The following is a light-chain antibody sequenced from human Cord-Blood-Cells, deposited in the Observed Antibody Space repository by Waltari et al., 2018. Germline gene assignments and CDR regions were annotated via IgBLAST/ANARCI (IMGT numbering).Light chain of an antibody. CDR1: QSISSW. CDR3: QQYNSYSPLT. CDR2: KAS. V-gene: IGKV1-5*03. J-gene: IGKJ4*01. Sequence: DIQMTQSPSTLSASVGDRVNITCRASQSISSWLAWYQQKPGKAPKRLIYKASSLESVVPSRFSGSGSGTEFTLTISSLQPDDFATYDCQQYNSYSPLTFGGGTKVEIK.